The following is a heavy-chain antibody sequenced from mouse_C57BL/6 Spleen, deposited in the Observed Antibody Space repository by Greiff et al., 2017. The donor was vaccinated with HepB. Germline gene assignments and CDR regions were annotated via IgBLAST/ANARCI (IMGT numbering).Heavy chain of an antibody. Sequence: QVQLQQPGAELVRPGSSVKLSCKASGYTFTSYWMDWVKQRPGQGLEWIGNIYPSDSETHYNQKFKDKATLTVDKSSSTACMQLSSLTSEDSAVYYCAREDYYGSSPFHYWGQGTTLTVSS. CDR1: GYTFTSYW. D-gene: IGHD1-1*01. CDR2: IYPSDSET. V-gene: IGHV1-61*01. J-gene: IGHJ2*01. CDR3: AREDYYGSSPFHY.